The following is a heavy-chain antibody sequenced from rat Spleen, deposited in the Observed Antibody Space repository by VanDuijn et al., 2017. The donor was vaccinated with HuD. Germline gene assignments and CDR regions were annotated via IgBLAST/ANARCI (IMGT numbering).Heavy chain of an antibody. D-gene: IGHD1-7*01. V-gene: IGHV5-7*01. Sequence: EVQLVESGGGLVQPGRSMKLSCAASGFTVSHYDMAWVRQAPKKGLEWVAFISYDGSSTYYRDSVKGRFTISRDNAKSTLYLQMDSLRSEDTATYYCARQWVLDYWGQGVMVTVSS. CDR1: GFTVSHYD. CDR2: ISYDGSST. CDR3: ARQWVLDY. J-gene: IGHJ2*01.